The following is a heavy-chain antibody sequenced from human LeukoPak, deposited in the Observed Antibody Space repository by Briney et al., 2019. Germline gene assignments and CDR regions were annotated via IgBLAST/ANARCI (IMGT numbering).Heavy chain of an antibody. V-gene: IGHV4-59*01. CDR2: IYYSGST. Sequence: SETLSLTCTVSGGSISSYYWSWIRQPPGKGLEWIGYIYYSGSTNYNPSLKSRVTISVDTSKNQFSLKLSSVTAADTAVYYCAREQQLVFDYWGQGTLVTVSS. D-gene: IGHD6-13*01. CDR3: AREQQLVFDY. J-gene: IGHJ4*02. CDR1: GGSISSYY.